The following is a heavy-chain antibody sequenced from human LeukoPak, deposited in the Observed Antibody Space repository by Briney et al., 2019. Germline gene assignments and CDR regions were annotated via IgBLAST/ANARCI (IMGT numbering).Heavy chain of an antibody. CDR3: AKWEGVAGDY. CDR1: GFTFRDYA. Sequence: GGSLRLSCAASGFTFRDYAMSWVRQAPGKGLEWVSTISGSGGGTYYADSVKGRFTISRDNSKNTLYLQMNSLRAEDTAVYYCAKWEGVAGDYWGQGTLVTVSS. V-gene: IGHV3-23*01. D-gene: IGHD6-19*01. J-gene: IGHJ4*02. CDR2: ISGSGGGT.